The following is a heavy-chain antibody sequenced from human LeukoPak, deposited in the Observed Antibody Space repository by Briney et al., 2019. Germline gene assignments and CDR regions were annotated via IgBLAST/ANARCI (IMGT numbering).Heavy chain of an antibody. J-gene: IGHJ6*02. CDR3: ASSLIVYGMDV. D-gene: IGHD2-21*01. V-gene: IGHV4-59*01. CDR2: IYYSGST. CDR1: GGSISSYY. Sequence: SETLSLTCTVSGGSISSYYWSWIRQPPGKGLEWIGYIYYSGSTNYNPSLKSRVTISVDASKNQFSLKLSSVTAADTAVYYCASSLIVYGMDVWGQGTTVTVSS.